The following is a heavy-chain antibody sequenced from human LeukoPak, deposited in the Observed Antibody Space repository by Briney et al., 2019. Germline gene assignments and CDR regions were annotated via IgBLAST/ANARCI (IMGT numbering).Heavy chain of an antibody. D-gene: IGHD3-22*01. Sequence: GGSLRLSCAASGFTFSSYAMSWVRQAPGKGLEWVSAISGSGGSTYYADSVKGRFTISRDNSKNALYLQMNSLRAEDTAVYYCAKSGYYYDSSGYYDYWGQGTLVTVSS. CDR3: AKSGYYYDSSGYYDY. CDR2: ISGSGGST. J-gene: IGHJ4*02. CDR1: GFTFSSYA. V-gene: IGHV3-23*01.